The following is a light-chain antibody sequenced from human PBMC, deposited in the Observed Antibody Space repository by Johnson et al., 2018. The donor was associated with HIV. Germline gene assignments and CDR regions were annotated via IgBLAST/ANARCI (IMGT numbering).Light chain of an antibody. CDR1: SSNIGNIY. V-gene: IGLV1-51*02. J-gene: IGLJ1*01. CDR3: GTWDSSLSAGGV. CDR2: ENN. Sequence: QSVLTQPPSVSAAPGQKVTISCSGSSSNIGNIYVSWYQQLPGTAPKLLIHENNKRPSGIPDRFSGSKSGTSATLGITGLQTGDEADYYCGTWDSSLSAGGVFGTGTKVTVL.